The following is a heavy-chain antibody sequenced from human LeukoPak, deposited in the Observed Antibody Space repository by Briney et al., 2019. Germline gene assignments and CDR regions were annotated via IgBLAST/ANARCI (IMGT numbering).Heavy chain of an antibody. CDR1: GFTFSSYE. CDR2: ISSSGSTI. J-gene: IGHJ4*02. CDR3: ARGGGYDSFDY. V-gene: IGHV3-48*03. Sequence: GGSLRLSCAASGFTFSSYEMNWVRQAPGKGLEWVSYISSSGSTIYYADSVKGRITISRDNAKNSVYLQMNSLRADDTAVYYCARGGGYDSFDYWGQGTQVTVSS. D-gene: IGHD5-12*01.